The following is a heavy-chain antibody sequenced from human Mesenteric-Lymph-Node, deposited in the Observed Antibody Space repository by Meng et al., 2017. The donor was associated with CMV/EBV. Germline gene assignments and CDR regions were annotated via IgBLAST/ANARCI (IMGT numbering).Heavy chain of an antibody. V-gene: IGHV3-21*01. CDR3: ARNYDFWSGYQDY. CDR1: GFTFSSYS. CDR2: ISSSSSYI. Sequence: ETLSLTCAASGFTFSSYSMNWVRQAPGKGLEWVSSISSSSSYIYYADSVKGRFTISRDNAKNSLYLQMNSLRAEDTAVYYCARNYDFWSGYQDYWGQGTLVTVSS. D-gene: IGHD3-3*01. J-gene: IGHJ4*02.